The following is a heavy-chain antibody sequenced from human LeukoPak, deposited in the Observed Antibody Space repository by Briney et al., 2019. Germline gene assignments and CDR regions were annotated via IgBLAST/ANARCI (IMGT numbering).Heavy chain of an antibody. Sequence: PSETLSLTCTVSGGSISSYYWSWIRQPPGKGLEWIGYIYYSGSTNYNPSLKSRVTISVDTSKNQFSLKLSSVTAADTAVYYCASGVEYSSSSEGFDYWGQGTLATVSS. V-gene: IGHV4-59*01. D-gene: IGHD6-6*01. CDR1: GGSISSYY. CDR2: IYYSGST. CDR3: ASGVEYSSSSEGFDY. J-gene: IGHJ4*02.